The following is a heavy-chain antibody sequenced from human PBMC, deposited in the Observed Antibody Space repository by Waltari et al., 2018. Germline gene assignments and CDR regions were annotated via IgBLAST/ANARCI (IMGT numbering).Heavy chain of an antibody. CDR2: IYYSGST. J-gene: IGHJ4*02. D-gene: IGHD3-9*01. CDR3: ARDARTGTFDY. V-gene: IGHV4-59*01. CDR1: GGSISSYY. Sequence: QVQLQASGPGLVKPSETLSLTCTVSGGSISSYYWSWIRQPPGKGLEWIGYIYYSGSTNYNPSLKSRVTISVDTSKNQFSLKLSSVTAADTAVYYCARDARTGTFDYWGQGTLVTVSS.